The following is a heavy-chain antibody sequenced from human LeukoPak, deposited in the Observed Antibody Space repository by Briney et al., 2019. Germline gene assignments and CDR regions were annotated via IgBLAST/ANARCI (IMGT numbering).Heavy chain of an antibody. V-gene: IGHV4-31*03. CDR1: GGSISNGGYY. CDR2: IYDSGTT. CDR3: ARGGDRRGFDY. D-gene: IGHD1-14*01. Sequence: SETLSLTCTVSGGSISNGGYYWSWIRQHPGKGLEWIGYIYDSGTTYYNPALQSRVTISVDTSDNQFSLKLRSLTAADAAVYYCARGGDRRGFDYWGQGTLDTVSS. J-gene: IGHJ4*02.